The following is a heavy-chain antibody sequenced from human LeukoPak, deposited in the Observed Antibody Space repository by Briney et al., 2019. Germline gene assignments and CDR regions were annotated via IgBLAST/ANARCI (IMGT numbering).Heavy chain of an antibody. D-gene: IGHD2-2*01. CDR3: ASTNLLGYCSSTSCDFDY. CDR1: GYSFTSYW. Sequence: GESLKISCKGSGYSFTSYWIGWVRPMPGKGLEWMGIIYPGDSDTRYSPSFQGQVTISADKSISTAYLQWSSLKASDTAMYYCASTNLLGYCSSTSCDFDYWGQGTLVTVSS. V-gene: IGHV5-51*01. CDR2: IYPGDSDT. J-gene: IGHJ4*02.